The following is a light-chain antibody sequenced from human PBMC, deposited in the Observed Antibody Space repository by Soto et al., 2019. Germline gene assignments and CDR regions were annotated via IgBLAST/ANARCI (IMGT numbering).Light chain of an antibody. Sequence: EIVMTQSPATLSVSPGERATLSCRASQSVRSNLAWYQQKPGQAPRLLIYGASTRATGIPARFSGSGSGTDFTLTINKLEPEDFAVYYCQQYCSSPPITFGQGTRLEIK. CDR3: QQYCSSPPIT. J-gene: IGKJ5*01. CDR2: GAS. V-gene: IGKV3-15*01. CDR1: QSVRSN.